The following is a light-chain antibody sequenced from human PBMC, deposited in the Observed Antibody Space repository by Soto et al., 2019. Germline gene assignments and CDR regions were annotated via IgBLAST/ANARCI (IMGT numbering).Light chain of an antibody. CDR1: QDVRTW. CDR2: AS. CDR3: QHYNSYSEA. V-gene: IGKV1D-16*01. J-gene: IGKJ1*01. Sequence: IQMAQSPSSVSASVGDKVTIACRASQDVRTWLAWYQQKPGKAPKLLIHASKLQSGVPSRFSGTGDGTDFTLTISSLQPDDFATYYCQHYNSYSEAFGQGTKVELK.